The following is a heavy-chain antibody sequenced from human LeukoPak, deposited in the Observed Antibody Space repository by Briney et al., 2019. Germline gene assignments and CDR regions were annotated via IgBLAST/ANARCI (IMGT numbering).Heavy chain of an antibody. V-gene: IGHV3-30*04. CDR3: ARAAGYCSGGSCYSVPSPDY. CDR2: ISYDGSNK. Sequence: PGGSLRLSWAASGFTFSSYAMHWVRQAPGKGLEWVAVISYDGSNKYYADSVKGRFTISRDNSKNALYLQMNSLRAEDTAVYYCARAAGYCSGGSCYSVPSPDYWGQGTLVTVSS. CDR1: GFTFSSYA. D-gene: IGHD2-15*01. J-gene: IGHJ4*02.